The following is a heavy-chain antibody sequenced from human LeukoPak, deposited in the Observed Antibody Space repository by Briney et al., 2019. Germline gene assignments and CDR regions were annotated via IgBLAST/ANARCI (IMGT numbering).Heavy chain of an antibody. J-gene: IGHJ3*02. CDR1: GGSISSSSYY. CDR2: IYYSGIT. Sequence: SETLSLTCTVSGGSISSSSYYWGWIRQPPGKGLECIGTIYYSGITYYNPSLKSRVTISVDTSKNQFSLNLSSVTAADTAVYYCARDMGYYYDTSGYYWDAFDIWGQGTMVTVSS. CDR3: ARDMGYYYDTSGYYWDAFDI. D-gene: IGHD3-22*01. V-gene: IGHV4-39*07.